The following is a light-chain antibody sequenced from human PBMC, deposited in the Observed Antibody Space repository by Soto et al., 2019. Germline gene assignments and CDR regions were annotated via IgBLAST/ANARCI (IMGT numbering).Light chain of an antibody. Sequence: DIVVTQTPLSSPVTLGQPAAISCRSSQSLVHSDGNTYLSWLQQRPGQAPRLLLYKISNRVSGVPDRFRGSGVGTDFTLTISSVEVEDVGVYYCLQATQFPWTFGQGTKVEIK. CDR2: KIS. V-gene: IGKV2-24*01. CDR1: QSLVHSDGNTY. J-gene: IGKJ1*01. CDR3: LQATQFPWT.